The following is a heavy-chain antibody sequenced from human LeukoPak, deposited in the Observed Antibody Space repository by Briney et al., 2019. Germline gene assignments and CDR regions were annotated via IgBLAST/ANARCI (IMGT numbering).Heavy chain of an antibody. D-gene: IGHD1-1*01. CDR2: IIPIFGTA. CDR1: GGTFITYT. Sequence: SVKVSCKASGGTFITYTINWVRQAPGQGLEWMGGIIPIFGTANYAQKFQGRVTVTTDDSTSTAFMELSSLRSENTAVYYCATYMLRDNWNVHTFDSWGQGTLVTVSS. V-gene: IGHV1-69*05. J-gene: IGHJ4*02. CDR3: ATYMLRDNWNVHTFDS.